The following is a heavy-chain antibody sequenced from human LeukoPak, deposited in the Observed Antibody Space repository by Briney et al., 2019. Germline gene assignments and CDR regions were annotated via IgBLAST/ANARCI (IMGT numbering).Heavy chain of an antibody. J-gene: IGHJ4*02. D-gene: IGHD3-10*01. CDR3: VKPPSGSYYQMGNYFDY. V-gene: IGHV1-69*13. Sequence: SVKVSCKASGYTFTSYGISWVRQAPGQGLEWMGGIIPIFGTANYAQKFQGRVTITADESTSTAYMELSSLRSEDTAVYYCVKPPSGSYYQMGNYFDYWGQGTLVTVSS. CDR2: IIPIFGTA. CDR1: GYTFTSYG.